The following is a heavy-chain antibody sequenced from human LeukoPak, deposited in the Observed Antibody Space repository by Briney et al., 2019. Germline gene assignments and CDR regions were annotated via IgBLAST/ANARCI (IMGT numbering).Heavy chain of an antibody. J-gene: IGHJ4*02. CDR1: GGSFSGYY. D-gene: IGHD6-13*01. Sequence: SSETLSLTCAVYGGSFSGYYWSWIRQPPGKGLEWIGEINHSGSTNYNPSLKSRVTISVDTSKNQFSLKLSSVTAADTAVYYCARGRGSSWCPFDYWGQGTLVTVSS. V-gene: IGHV4-34*01. CDR3: ARGRGSSWCPFDY. CDR2: INHSGST.